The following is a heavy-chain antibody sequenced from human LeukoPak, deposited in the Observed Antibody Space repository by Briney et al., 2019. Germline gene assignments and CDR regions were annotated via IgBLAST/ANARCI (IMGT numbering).Heavy chain of an antibody. V-gene: IGHV3-7*03. Sequence: GGSLRLSCAASGFTFRMSWVRQAPGKGLEWVANIKQDGRDKYYVDSVKGRFTISRDNAKNSLYLQMNSLRVEDTAVYYCERVDRHAHWFDPWGQGTLVTVSS. CDR1: GFTFR. CDR3: ERVDRHAHWFDP. CDR2: IKQDGRDK. J-gene: IGHJ5*02.